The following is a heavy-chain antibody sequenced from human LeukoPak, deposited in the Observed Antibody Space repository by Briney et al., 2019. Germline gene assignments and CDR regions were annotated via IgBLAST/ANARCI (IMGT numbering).Heavy chain of an antibody. J-gene: IGHJ4*02. D-gene: IGHD3-22*01. CDR1: GFTFSSYS. V-gene: IGHV3-23*01. CDR3: AKRPAKYYYDSSGYYHDY. CDR2: ISGSGGST. Sequence: GGSLRLSCAASGFTFSSYSMNWVRQAPGKGLEWVSAISGSGGSTYYADSVKGRFTISRDNSKNTLYLQMNSLRAEDTAVYYCAKRPAKYYYDSSGYYHDYWGQGTLVTVPS.